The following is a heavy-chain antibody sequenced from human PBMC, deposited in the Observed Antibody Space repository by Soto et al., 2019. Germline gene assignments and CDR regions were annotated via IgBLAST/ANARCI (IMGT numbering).Heavy chain of an antibody. J-gene: IGHJ3*02. D-gene: IGHD3-3*01. CDR1: GGSISRSSYY. CDR2: IYYSGST. V-gene: IGHV4-39*01. Sequence: SETLPLTCTVSGGSISRSSYYWGWIRQPPGKGLEWIGSIYYSGSTYYNPSLKSRVTISVDTSKNQFSLKLSSVTAADTAVYYCARRTDFWSGYIDAFDIWGQGTMVTVSS. CDR3: ARRTDFWSGYIDAFDI.